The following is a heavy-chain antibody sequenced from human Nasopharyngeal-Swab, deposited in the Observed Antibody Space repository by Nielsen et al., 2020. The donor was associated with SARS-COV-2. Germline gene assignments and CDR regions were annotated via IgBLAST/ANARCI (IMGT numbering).Heavy chain of an antibody. D-gene: IGHD6-13*01. CDR2: IWYDGSSK. CDR3: ARDYWGIAAAGTPGY. J-gene: IGHJ4*02. V-gene: IGHV3-33*01. Sequence: WIRQPPGKGLERVAVIWYDGSSKYYADSVKGRFTISRDNSKNTLYLQMNSLRAEDTAVYYCARDYWGIAAAGTPGYWGQGTLVTVSS.